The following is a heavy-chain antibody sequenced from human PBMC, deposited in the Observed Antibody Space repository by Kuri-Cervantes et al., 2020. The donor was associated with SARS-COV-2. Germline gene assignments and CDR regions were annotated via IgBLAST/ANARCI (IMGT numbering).Heavy chain of an antibody. Sequence: GGSLRLSCAASGFNFDNYAMYWVRQAPGKGLEWVSGVSDDGATTYYADSVKGRFTISRDNSKNTLYPQINSLRAEDTAVYHCAKPTLATRPRWFHAWGQGTLVTVSS. V-gene: IGHV3-23*01. CDR3: AKPTLATRPRWFHA. CDR2: VSDDGATT. J-gene: IGHJ5*02. D-gene: IGHD4-23*01. CDR1: GFNFDNYA.